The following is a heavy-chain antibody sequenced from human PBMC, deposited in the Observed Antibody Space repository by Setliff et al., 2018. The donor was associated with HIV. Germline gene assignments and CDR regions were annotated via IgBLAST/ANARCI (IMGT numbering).Heavy chain of an antibody. CDR2: IFHSGST. CDR1: GGSISDNNW. Sequence: SETLSLTCAVSGGSISDNNWWSWVRQPPGKELEWIGEIFHSGSTNYNPSLKSRVTILVDKSKNQLSLRLSSVTAADTAKYFCARGVQARVVLMSYVKGRFDPWGQGTQVTVSS. CDR3: ARGVQARVVLMSYVKGRFDP. D-gene: IGHD2-8*01. J-gene: IGHJ5*02. V-gene: IGHV4-4*02.